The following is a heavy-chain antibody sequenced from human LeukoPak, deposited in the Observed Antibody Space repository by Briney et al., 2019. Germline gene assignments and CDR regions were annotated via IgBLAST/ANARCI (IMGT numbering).Heavy chain of an antibody. CDR3: AKDRSAMGLYYFDY. Sequence: PGGSLRLSCAASGFTFSSYAMSWVRQAPGKGLEWVSTINDSGDSTYYADSVKGRFTISRDNSKNTLDLQLNSLRAEDTAVYYCAKDRSAMGLYYFDYWGQGTLVTVSS. CDR2: INDSGDST. V-gene: IGHV3-23*01. CDR1: GFTFSSYA. J-gene: IGHJ4*02. D-gene: IGHD5-18*01.